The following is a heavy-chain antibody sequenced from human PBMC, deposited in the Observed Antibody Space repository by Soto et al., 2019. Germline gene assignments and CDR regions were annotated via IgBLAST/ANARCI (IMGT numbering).Heavy chain of an antibody. J-gene: IGHJ4*02. Sequence: SETLSLTCAVSGDSISSIYYWAWIRQPPGKILEWIGSIYHSGTTYYNPSLKSRVTISVDTSKNQFSLSLSSMTAADKAVYYCARGGGYDSFDFWGQVVLVT. CDR2: IYHSGTT. V-gene: IGHV4-38-2*01. CDR1: GDSISSIYY. CDR3: ARGGGYDSFDF. D-gene: IGHD3-22*01.